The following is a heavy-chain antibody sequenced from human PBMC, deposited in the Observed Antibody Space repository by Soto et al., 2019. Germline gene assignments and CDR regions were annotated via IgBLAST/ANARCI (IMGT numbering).Heavy chain of an antibody. V-gene: IGHV4-59*01. D-gene: IGHD1-26*01. CDR1: GDSISSYY. CDR2: FYYGGST. J-gene: IGHJ4*02. CDR3: ARASGSYGVFDY. Sequence: PSETLSLTCTVSGDSISSYYWSWIRQPPGKGLEWIGYFYYGGSTNYNPSLKSRVTFPKDTSKNQFSLNLRSVTAADAAVYYCARASGSYGVFDYWGQGILVTVSS.